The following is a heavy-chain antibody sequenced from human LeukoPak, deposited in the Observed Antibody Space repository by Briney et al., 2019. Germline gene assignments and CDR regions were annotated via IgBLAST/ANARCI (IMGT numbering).Heavy chain of an antibody. CDR2: IRYDGSNK. V-gene: IGHV3-30*02. D-gene: IGHD5-18*01. CDR1: GFTFSSYG. Sequence: GGSLRLSCAASGFTFSSYGMHWVRQAPGKGLEWVAFIRYDGSNKYYADSVKGRFTISRDNSKNTLYLEMNSLRAEDTAVYYCANDLHYAMVSSPAYWGQGTLVTVSS. CDR3: ANDLHYAMVSSPAY. J-gene: IGHJ1*01.